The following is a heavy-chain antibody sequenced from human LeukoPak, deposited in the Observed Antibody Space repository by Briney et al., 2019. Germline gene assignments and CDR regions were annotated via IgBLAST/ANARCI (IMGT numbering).Heavy chain of an antibody. CDR1: GGSFSGGY. J-gene: IGHJ4*02. CDR2: INHGGST. Sequence: SETLSLTCAVYGGSFSGGYWSWIRPPPGKGLEWIGEINHGGSTNYNPSLKSRVTVLVDTSKNQFSLKLSSVTAADTAVYYCARVLIHLWPREDYWGQGTQVTVSS. CDR3: ARVLIHLWPREDY. D-gene: IGHD5-18*01. V-gene: IGHV4-34*01.